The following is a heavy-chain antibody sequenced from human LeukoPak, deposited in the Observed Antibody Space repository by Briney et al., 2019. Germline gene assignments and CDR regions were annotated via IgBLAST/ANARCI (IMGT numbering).Heavy chain of an antibody. CDR3: VKDYDSSGWAAFDI. CDR2: ISYDGSNK. CDR1: GFTFNSFG. D-gene: IGHD3-22*01. Sequence: GGSLRLSCAASGFTFNSFGMHWVRQAPGKGLEWVAVISYDGSNKYFADSVKGRFTISRDNSKNTLYLQMNSLRAEDTAVYYCVKDYDSSGWAAFDIWGQGTMVTVSS. J-gene: IGHJ3*02. V-gene: IGHV3-30*18.